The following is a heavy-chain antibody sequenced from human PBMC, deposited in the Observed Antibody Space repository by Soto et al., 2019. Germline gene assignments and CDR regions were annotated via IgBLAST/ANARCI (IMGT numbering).Heavy chain of an antibody. Sequence: QVQLVESGGGVVQPGRSLRLSCAASGFTFSSYGMHWVRQAQGKGLEWVAVIWYDGSNKYYADSVKGRFTISRDNSKNTLYLQMNSLRAEDTAVYYCARDPFATTGDYWGQGTLVTVSS. J-gene: IGHJ4*02. D-gene: IGHD4-17*01. CDR1: GFTFSSYG. CDR3: ARDPFATTGDY. CDR2: IWYDGSNK. V-gene: IGHV3-33*01.